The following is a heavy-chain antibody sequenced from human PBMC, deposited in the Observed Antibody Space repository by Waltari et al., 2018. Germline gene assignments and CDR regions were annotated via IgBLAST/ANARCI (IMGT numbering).Heavy chain of an antibody. CDR3: ARTYYDSSGFGVYYFDY. J-gene: IGHJ4*02. CDR2: IYTSGST. V-gene: IGHV4-61*09. D-gene: IGHD3-22*01. CDR1: GGSISSGSYY. Sequence: QVQLQESGPGLAKPSQTLSLTCTVSGGSISSGSYYWIWIRQPAGKGLEWIGYIYTSGSTNYHPSLKSRVTISVDTSTNQFSLKLSSVTAADTAVYYCARTYYDSSGFGVYYFDYWGQGTLVTVSS.